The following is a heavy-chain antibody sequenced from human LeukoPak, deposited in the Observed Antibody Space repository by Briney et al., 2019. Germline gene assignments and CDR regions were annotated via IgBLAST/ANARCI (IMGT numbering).Heavy chain of an antibody. J-gene: IGHJ3*02. CDR1: GYTFTSYA. CDR2: IIPILGIA. D-gene: IGHD2-15*01. V-gene: IGHV1-69*04. CDR3: ARSGGSCYLYCGGDQNAFDI. Sequence: SVKVSCKASGYTFTSYAISWVRQAPGQGLEWMGRIIPILGIANYAQKFQGRVTITADKSTSTAYMELSSLRSEDTAVYYCARSGGSCYLYCGGDQNAFDIWGQGTMVTVSS.